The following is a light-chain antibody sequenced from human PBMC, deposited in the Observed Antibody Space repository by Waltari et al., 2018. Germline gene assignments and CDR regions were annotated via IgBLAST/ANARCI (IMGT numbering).Light chain of an antibody. CDR3: QQRRNWPLT. CDR2: DAS. CDR1: QSVWTY. V-gene: IGKV3-11*01. Sequence: EIVLTQSPAILSFSPGERATLSCRASQSVWTYLAWYQQRPGPSPSLLIYDASYRATGIPARFSGSGSETDFTLTISSLQPEDFAVYYCQQRRNWPLTFGGGTRVQI. J-gene: IGKJ4*01.